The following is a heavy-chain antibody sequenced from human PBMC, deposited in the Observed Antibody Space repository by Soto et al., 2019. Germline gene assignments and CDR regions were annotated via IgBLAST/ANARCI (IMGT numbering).Heavy chain of an antibody. Sequence: EVQLVESGGKWVQPGGSLRLSCSASGFTFSSYPFHWVRQAPGKGLEYVSTISRDGRNTYFADSVKGRFTISRDNSENSLYLHMSSLRVEDTAVYYCAKGGDYGDYGIYMDVWGKGTTVTVSS. D-gene: IGHD4-17*01. CDR2: ISRDGRNT. CDR3: AKGGDYGDYGIYMDV. CDR1: GFTFSSYP. V-gene: IGHV3-64D*08. J-gene: IGHJ6*03.